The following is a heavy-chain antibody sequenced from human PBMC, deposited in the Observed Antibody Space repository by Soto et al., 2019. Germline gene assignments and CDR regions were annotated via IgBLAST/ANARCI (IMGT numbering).Heavy chain of an antibody. Sequence: GALXKVSCKAFGFTFPSYAMHCVRQSPGQRLECMGWINAGNGNTKYSQKFQGRVTITRYTSASTAYMELSSMRSEDTAVYYCARSIVVVTALDYWGQGTLVTVSS. D-gene: IGHD2-21*02. CDR3: ARSIVVVTALDY. CDR1: GFTFPSYA. V-gene: IGHV1-3*01. CDR2: INAGNGNT. J-gene: IGHJ4*02.